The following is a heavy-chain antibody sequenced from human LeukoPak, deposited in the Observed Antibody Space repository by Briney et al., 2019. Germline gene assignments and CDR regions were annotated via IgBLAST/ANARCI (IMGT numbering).Heavy chain of an antibody. V-gene: IGHV4-34*01. Sequence: SETLSLTCAVYGGSFSGYYWSWIRQPPGKGLEWIGEINHSGSTNYNPSLMSRVTISVDTSKNQFFLKLSSVTAADTAVYYCARLTPYYDFWSGYYHDAFDIWGQGTMVTVSS. CDR1: GGSFSGYY. CDR2: INHSGST. J-gene: IGHJ3*02. D-gene: IGHD3-3*01. CDR3: ARLTPYYDFWSGYYHDAFDI.